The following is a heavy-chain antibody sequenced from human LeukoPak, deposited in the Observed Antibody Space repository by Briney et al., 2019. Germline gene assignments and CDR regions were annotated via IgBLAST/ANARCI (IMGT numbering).Heavy chain of an antibody. J-gene: IGHJ4*02. Sequence: PSETLPLTCTVSGGSISSYYWSWIRQPPGKGLEWIGYIYYSGSTNYNPSLKSRVTISVDTSKNQFSLKVSSVIAADTAVYYCARGRWDLDYWGQGTLVTVSS. CDR3: ARGRWDLDY. CDR2: IYYSGST. CDR1: GGSISSYY. V-gene: IGHV4-59*01. D-gene: IGHD5-24*01.